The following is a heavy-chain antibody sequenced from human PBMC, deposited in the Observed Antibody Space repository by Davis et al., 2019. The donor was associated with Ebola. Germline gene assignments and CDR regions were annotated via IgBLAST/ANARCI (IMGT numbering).Heavy chain of an antibody. Sequence: GGSLRLSCAASGFTFSSYWMSCVRQAPGNGLEWVANIKQDGSEKYYVDSVKGRFTITRDNAKNSLYLQMNSLRAEDTAVYYCVRVLLSGWLFYEYYFDYWGQGTLVTVSS. CDR1: GFTFSSYW. J-gene: IGHJ4*02. CDR3: VRVLLSGWLFYEYYFDY. V-gene: IGHV3-7*03. D-gene: IGHD6-19*01. CDR2: IKQDGSEK.